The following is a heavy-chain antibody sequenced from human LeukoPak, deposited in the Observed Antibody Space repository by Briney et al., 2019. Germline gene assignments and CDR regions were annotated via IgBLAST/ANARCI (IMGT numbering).Heavy chain of an antibody. Sequence: PETLSLTCDVSGGSIDSTNWWYWVRQPPGKGLEWIGEIHHDGRINYNPSLKSRVTLSVDKSKNQFSLRLNSVTAADTAMYYCARSHDHLWGNYPDYWGQGTLVTVSS. J-gene: IGHJ4*02. CDR2: IHHDGRI. CDR3: ARSHDHLWGNYPDY. CDR1: GGSIDSTNW. D-gene: IGHD3-16*02. V-gene: IGHV4-4*03.